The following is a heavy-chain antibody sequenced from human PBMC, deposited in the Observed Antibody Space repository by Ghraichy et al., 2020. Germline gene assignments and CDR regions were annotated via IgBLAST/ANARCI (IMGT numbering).Heavy chain of an antibody. D-gene: IGHD2-15*01. CDR2: INWNGGST. V-gene: IGHV3-20*04. CDR3: ARDKGDCSGGSCYPPYYYYYYMDV. Sequence: GGSLRLSCAASGFTFDDYGMSWVRQAPGKGLEWVSGINWNGGSTGYADSVKGRFTISRDNAKNSLYLQMNSLRAEDTALYYCARDKGDCSGGSCYPPYYYYYYMDVWGKGTTVTVSS. CDR1: GFTFDDYG. J-gene: IGHJ6*03.